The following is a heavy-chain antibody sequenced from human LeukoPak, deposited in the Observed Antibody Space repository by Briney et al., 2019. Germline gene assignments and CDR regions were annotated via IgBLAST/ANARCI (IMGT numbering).Heavy chain of an antibody. CDR2: IYHSGST. D-gene: IGHD3-16*01. CDR1: GGSISGYY. J-gene: IGHJ4*02. V-gene: IGHV4-30-2*01. CDR3: ARAWGTFDY. Sequence: SETLSLTCTVSGGSISGYYWSWIRQPPGKGLEWIGYIYHSGSTYYNPSLKSRVTISVDRSKNQFSLKLSSVTAADTAVYYCARAWGTFDYWGQGTLVTVSS.